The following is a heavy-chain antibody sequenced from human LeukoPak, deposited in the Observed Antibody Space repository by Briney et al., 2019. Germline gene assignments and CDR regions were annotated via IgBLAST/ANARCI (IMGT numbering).Heavy chain of an antibody. D-gene: IGHD2-2*01. J-gene: IGHJ6*03. CDR2: INHSGST. Sequence: SETLSLTCAVYGGSFSGYYLSWIRQPPGKGLEWIGEINHSGSTNYNPSLKSRVTISVDTSKNQFSLKLSSVTAADTAVYYCARGSVVVPAAMWYYYYYYMDVWGKGTTVTVSS. CDR1: GGSFSGYY. CDR3: ARGSVVVPAAMWYYYYYYMDV. V-gene: IGHV4-34*01.